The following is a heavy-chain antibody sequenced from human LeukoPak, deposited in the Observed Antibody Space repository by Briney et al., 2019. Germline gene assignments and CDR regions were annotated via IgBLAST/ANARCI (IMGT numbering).Heavy chain of an antibody. CDR1: GFTFSSYA. J-gene: IGHJ6*02. Sequence: GRSLRLSCAASGFTFSSYAMHWVRQAPGKGLEWVGVISYDGSNKYYADSVKGRFTIAGDNSKNTLYLQMNRLRAEHTAVYYCARDSPLYSSSWYGMDVWGQGTTVTVSS. D-gene: IGHD6-13*01. CDR3: ARDSPLYSSSWYGMDV. V-gene: IGHV3-30*04. CDR2: ISYDGSNK.